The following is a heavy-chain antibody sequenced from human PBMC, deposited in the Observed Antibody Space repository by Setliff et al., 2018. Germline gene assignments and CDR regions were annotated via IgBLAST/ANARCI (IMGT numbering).Heavy chain of an antibody. CDR1: GGSISSSSYY. J-gene: IGHJ6*02. D-gene: IGHD6-13*01. V-gene: IGHV4-39*01. Sequence: TSETLSLTCTVSGGSISSSSYYWGWIRQPPGKGLEWIGSIYYSGSTYYNPSLKSRVTISVDTSKNQFSLKLSSVTAADTAVYYCARHGYSSSWWNEYYYYYYGMDVWGQGITVTVSS. CDR2: IYYSGST. CDR3: ARHGYSSSWWNEYYYYYYGMDV.